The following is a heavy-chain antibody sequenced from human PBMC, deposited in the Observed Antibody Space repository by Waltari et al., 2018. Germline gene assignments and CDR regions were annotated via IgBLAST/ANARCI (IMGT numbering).Heavy chain of an antibody. CDR1: GFTSHNYW. Sequence: DVQLVESGGGLVQPGGSLRLSCEASGFTSHNYWMNWVRQSPGKGMGGVANINPEGSQKVYVDSMEGRFTISRDNAKNAVYLQMNNLRAEDTAVYYCAAWGPRCLWGQGSQVIVSS. J-gene: IGHJ4*02. CDR3: AAWGPRCL. D-gene: IGHD4-17*01. V-gene: IGHV3-7*01. CDR2: INPEGSQK.